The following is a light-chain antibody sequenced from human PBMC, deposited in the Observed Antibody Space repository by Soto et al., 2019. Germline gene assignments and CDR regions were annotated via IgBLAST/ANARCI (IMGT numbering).Light chain of an antibody. Sequence: QSALTQPASVSGSPGQSITISCTGTSSDVGYHNYVSWYRHHPGKAPRLMIYEVNNRPSGVSNRFSDSKSGNTASLTISGLQAEDEADYYCSSCTSSSTLLYVFGTGTKLTVL. V-gene: IGLV2-14*01. J-gene: IGLJ1*01. CDR1: SSDVGYHNY. CDR2: EVN. CDR3: SSCTSSSTLLYV.